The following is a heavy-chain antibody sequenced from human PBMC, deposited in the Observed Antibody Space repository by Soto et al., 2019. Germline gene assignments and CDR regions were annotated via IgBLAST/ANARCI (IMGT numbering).Heavy chain of an antibody. V-gene: IGHV3-33*01. CDR3: ARDLGHFSRGASYFDY. Sequence: QVQLVESGGGVVQPGRSLRLSCAASGFSFSAYGFHWVRQAPGKGLAWVSVIWYDGSNKYYADAVKGRFTISRDDSRNTVYLQMNSLRDEDTAIYYCARDLGHFSRGASYFDYWGQGTLVTVSS. CDR2: IWYDGSNK. D-gene: IGHD3-16*01. CDR1: GFSFSAYG. J-gene: IGHJ4*02.